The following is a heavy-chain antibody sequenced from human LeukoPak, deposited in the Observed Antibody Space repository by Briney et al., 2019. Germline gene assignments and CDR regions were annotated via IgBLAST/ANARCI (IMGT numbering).Heavy chain of an antibody. CDR1: GYTFTSYD. CDR3: ARGIVRRLWFGELLKGGSRNWFDP. D-gene: IGHD3-10*01. V-gene: IGHV1-8*01. J-gene: IGHJ5*02. CDR2: MNPNSGNT. Sequence: GASVKVSCKASGYTFTSYDINWVRQATGQGLEWMGWMNPNSGNTGYAQKFQGRVTMTRNTSISTAYMELSNLRSEDTAVYYCARGIVRRLWFGELLKGGSRNWFDPWGQGTLVTVSS.